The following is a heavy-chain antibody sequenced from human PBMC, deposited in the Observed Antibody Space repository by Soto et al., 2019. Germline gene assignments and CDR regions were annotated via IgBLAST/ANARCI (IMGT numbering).Heavy chain of an antibody. CDR3: ARDRVAGTIDY. CDR1: GGTFSSYA. Sequence: SVKVSCKASGGTFSSYAFSWVRQAPGQGLEWMGGIIPIFGTANYAQKFQGRVTITADESTSTAYIELSSLRSDDTAVYYCARDRVAGTIDYWGQGTLVTVSS. V-gene: IGHV1-69*13. D-gene: IGHD6-19*01. J-gene: IGHJ4*02. CDR2: IIPIFGTA.